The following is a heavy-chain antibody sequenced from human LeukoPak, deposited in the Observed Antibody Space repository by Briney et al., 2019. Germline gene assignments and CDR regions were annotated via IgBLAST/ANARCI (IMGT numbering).Heavy chain of an antibody. CDR2: INPSGGST. CDR3: ARDPHYGHYYYYMDV. D-gene: IGHD4-17*01. Sequence: ASVKVSCKASGYTFTIYYIHWVRQAPGQGLEWMGLINPSGGSTSYAQKFQGRVTMTRDTSTSTVYMELSSLRSEDTAVYYCARDPHYGHYYYYMDVWGKGTTVTISS. J-gene: IGHJ6*03. CDR1: GYTFTIYY. V-gene: IGHV1-46*01.